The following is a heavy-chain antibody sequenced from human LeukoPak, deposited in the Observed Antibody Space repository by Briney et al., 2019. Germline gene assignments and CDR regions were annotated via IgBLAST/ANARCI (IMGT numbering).Heavy chain of an antibody. D-gene: IGHD2-2*01. Sequence: GGSLRLSCAASGFTFSSYAMSWVRQAPGKGLEWVSAISGSGGSTYYADSVKGRLTISRDNSKNTLYLQMNSLRAEDTAVYYCAKAHNEGYCSSTSCYPMYYFDYWGQGTLVTVSS. CDR1: GFTFSSYA. J-gene: IGHJ4*02. CDR3: AKAHNEGYCSSTSCYPMYYFDY. CDR2: ISGSGGST. V-gene: IGHV3-23*01.